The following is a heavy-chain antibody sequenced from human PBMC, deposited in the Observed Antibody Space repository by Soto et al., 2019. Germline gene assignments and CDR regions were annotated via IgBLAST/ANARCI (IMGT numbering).Heavy chain of an antibody. J-gene: IGHJ2*01. CDR2: IIPIFGTA. Sequence: QVQLVQSGAEVKKPGSSVTVSFKASGGTLSSYTLSWVRPAPGQELEWMGGIIPIFGTANYAQKFQGRVTITADESTSTAYMELSRLRSEDTAVYYCARSKHMWLKLWYFDLWCGGTLVTVSS. D-gene: IGHD5-12*01. V-gene: IGHV1-69*12. CDR3: ARSKHMWLKLWYFDL. CDR1: GGTLSSYT.